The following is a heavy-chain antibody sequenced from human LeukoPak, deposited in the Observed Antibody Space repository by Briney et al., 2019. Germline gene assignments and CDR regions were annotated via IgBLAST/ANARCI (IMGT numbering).Heavy chain of an antibody. CDR2: ISASNGHT. CDR3: AREEADSGTYYVDY. CDR1: GYTFITYG. Sequence: GASVKVSCKASGYTFITYGISWVRQALGQGLEWMGWISASNGHTNYAQNFQDRVTMTTDTSTNTAYMELRSLRSDDTAIYYCAREEADSGTYYVDYWGQGTLVTVSS. V-gene: IGHV1-18*01. D-gene: IGHD1-26*01. J-gene: IGHJ4*02.